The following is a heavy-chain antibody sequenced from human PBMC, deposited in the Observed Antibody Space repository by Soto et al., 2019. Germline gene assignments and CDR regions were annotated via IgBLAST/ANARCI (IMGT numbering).Heavy chain of an antibody. CDR3: ARQRSYNSGFFDY. CDR1: EFTFDNYA. Sequence: GGSLRLSYAASEFTFDNYAMTWVRQAPGKGLEWVSTVSGSGGSTYYAASVKGRFTISREYSKNTLYLQMNSLRAEDTAVYYCARQRSYNSGFFDYWSQGTLVTVSS. CDR2: VSGSGGST. V-gene: IGHV3-23*01. D-gene: IGHD6-19*01. J-gene: IGHJ4*02.